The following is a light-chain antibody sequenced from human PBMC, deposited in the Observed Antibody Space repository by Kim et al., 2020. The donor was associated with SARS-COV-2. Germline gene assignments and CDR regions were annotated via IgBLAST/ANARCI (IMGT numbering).Light chain of an antibody. CDR2: EVN. Sequence: QSVTISCTGASSDVGGYNYVSWYQQHPGKAPKLMIYEVNKRPSGVPDRFSGSKSGNTASLTVSGLQAEDEADYYCSSYAGSNNLVFGGGTQLTVL. J-gene: IGLJ2*01. V-gene: IGLV2-8*01. CDR1: SSDVGGYNY. CDR3: SSYAGSNNLV.